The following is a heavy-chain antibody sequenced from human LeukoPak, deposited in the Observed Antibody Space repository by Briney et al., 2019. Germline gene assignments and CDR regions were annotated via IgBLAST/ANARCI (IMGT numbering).Heavy chain of an antibody. J-gene: IGHJ4*02. V-gene: IGHV4-31*03. D-gene: IGHD2-15*01. CDR3: ARGAYCSGGSCYFDY. CDR2: IYYSGST. CDR1: GGSISSGGYY. Sequence: SETLSLTCTVSGGSISSGGYYWRWIRRHPGKGLEWIGYIYYSGSTYYNPSLKSRVTISVDTSKNQFSLKLSSVTAADTAVYYCARGAYCSGGSCYFDYWGQGTLVSVSS.